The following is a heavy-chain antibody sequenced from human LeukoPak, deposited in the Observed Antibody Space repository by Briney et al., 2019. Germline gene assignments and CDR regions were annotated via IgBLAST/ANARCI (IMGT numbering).Heavy chain of an antibody. Sequence: PGGSLRLSCAASGFTFSSCAMSWVHQAPGKGLEWVSAISGSGGSTYYADSVKGRFTISRDNSKNTLYLQMNSLRAEDTAVYYCARVDTAMVNDYWGQGTLVTVSS. CDR3: ARVDTAMVNDY. J-gene: IGHJ4*02. D-gene: IGHD5-18*01. V-gene: IGHV3-23*01. CDR2: ISGSGGST. CDR1: GFTFSSCA.